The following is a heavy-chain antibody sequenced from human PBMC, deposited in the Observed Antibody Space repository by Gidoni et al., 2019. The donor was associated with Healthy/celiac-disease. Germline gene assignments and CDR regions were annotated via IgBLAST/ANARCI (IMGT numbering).Heavy chain of an antibody. Sequence: EVQLVESGGGLVQPGGSLRLSCAASGSTLRSFSSYSMNWVSQAPGKGLEVVSYISSSSSTKYYADSLKGRFTISRDNAKNSLYLQMNSLRAEDTAVYYCARVFRGVLVVYEVVVDYYYYGMDVWGQGTTVTVSS. CDR3: ARVFRGVLVVYEVVVDYYYYGMDV. V-gene: IGHV3-48*01. J-gene: IGHJ6*02. CDR2: ISSSSSTK. D-gene: IGHD2-8*02. CDR1: GSTLRSFSSYS.